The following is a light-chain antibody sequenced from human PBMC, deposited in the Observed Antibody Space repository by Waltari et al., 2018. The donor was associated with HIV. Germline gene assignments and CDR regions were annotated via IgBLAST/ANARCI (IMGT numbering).Light chain of an antibody. CDR3: QVWVDSRDVAVI. Sequence: SYALTQPPSVSVAPGKPARIPCGGAEIGGPLVHWSQQKPGQAPVLVICDDSDRPSGIPERFSGSNSGNTATLTISRVEGGDEADYYCQVWVDSRDVAVIFGGGTKLTVL. CDR2: DDS. V-gene: IGLV3-21*04. CDR1: EIGGPL. J-gene: IGLJ2*01.